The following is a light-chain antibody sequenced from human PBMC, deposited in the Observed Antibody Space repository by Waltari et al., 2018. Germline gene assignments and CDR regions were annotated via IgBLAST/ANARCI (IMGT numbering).Light chain of an antibody. Sequence: SALTPPRPVSGSPGQSVTISWTRPTNDLGSYNYVSWYQHHTGKAPELIILDVTKRPAGVPDRLSGSKSGNTASLTISGLRAEDEAEYYCCSYAGSYTWVFGGGTKLTVV. V-gene: IGLV2-11*01. CDR3: CSYAGSYTWV. CDR1: TNDLGSYNY. CDR2: DVT. J-gene: IGLJ3*02.